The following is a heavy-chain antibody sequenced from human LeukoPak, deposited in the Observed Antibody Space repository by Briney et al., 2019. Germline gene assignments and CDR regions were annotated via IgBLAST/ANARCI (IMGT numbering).Heavy chain of an antibody. CDR2: ISPGDSDT. CDR3: ARRSVSYFDY. J-gene: IGHJ4*02. V-gene: IGHV5-51*01. CDR1: GYSFTSYW. D-gene: IGHD3-3*01. Sequence: GESLKISCQGSGYSFTSYWLGWVRQVPGKGLEWMGIISPGDSDTRYSPSFQGQVTISADKSISTAYLQWSSLKASNTAMYYCARRSVSYFDYWGQGTLVTVSS.